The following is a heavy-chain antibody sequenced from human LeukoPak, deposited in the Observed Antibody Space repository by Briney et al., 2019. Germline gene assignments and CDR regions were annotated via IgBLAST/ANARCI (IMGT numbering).Heavy chain of an antibody. Sequence: SETLSLTCTVSGGSISSSSYYWGWIRQPPGKGLEWIGSIYYSGSTYYNPSLKSRVTISVDTSKNQFSLKLSSVTAADTAVYYCARHARSSGLAFDIWGQGTMVTVSS. J-gene: IGHJ3*02. CDR2: IYYSGST. V-gene: IGHV4-39*01. CDR1: GGSISSSSYY. CDR3: ARHARSSGLAFDI. D-gene: IGHD3-22*01.